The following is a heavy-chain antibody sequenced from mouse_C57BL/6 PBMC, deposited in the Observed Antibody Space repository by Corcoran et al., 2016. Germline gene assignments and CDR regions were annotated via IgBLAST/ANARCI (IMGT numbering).Heavy chain of an antibody. CDR1: GYTFTDYD. J-gene: IGHJ1*03. V-gene: IGHV1-26*01. D-gene: IGHD1-1*01. CDR2: INPNNGGT. CDR3: ARGYYGSCYDPHGYLDV. Sequence: EVQLQQSGTELVKPGASVNISCKATGYTFTDYDMNWVKQSHGKSLEWIGDINPNNGGTSYNQKFKGTVTLTVDKSSSKAYMELRSLTSEDSAVYYCARGYYGSCYDPHGYLDVLGTGTTVTVSS.